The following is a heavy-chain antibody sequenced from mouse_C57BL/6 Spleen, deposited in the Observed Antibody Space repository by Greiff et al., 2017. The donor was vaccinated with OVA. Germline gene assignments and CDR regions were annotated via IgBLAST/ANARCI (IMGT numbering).Heavy chain of an antibody. J-gene: IGHJ2*01. CDR2: IDPETGGT. D-gene: IGHD4-1*01. Sequence: VKLQESGAELVRPGASVTLSCKASGYTFTDYEMHWVKQTPVHGLEWIGAIDPETGGTAYNQKFKGKAILTADKSSSTAYMELRSLTSEDSAVYYCTNWDGFDYWGQGTTLTVSS. V-gene: IGHV1-15*01. CDR3: TNWDGFDY. CDR1: GYTFTDYE.